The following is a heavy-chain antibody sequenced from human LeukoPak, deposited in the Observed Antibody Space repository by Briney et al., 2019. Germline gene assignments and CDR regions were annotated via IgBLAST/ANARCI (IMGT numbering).Heavy chain of an antibody. D-gene: IGHD2-15*01. CDR1: GFTFSCYA. J-gene: IGHJ4*02. CDR2: ISGSGDNT. V-gene: IGHV3-23*01. CDR3: AKDSSASCYSPIDY. Sequence: PGGSLRLSCTASGFTFSCYAMTLVRQAPGKGLEWVSVISGSGDNTYYADSVKGRFTISRDNSKNTLYLQMNSLRVEDTAVYYCAKDSSASCYSPIDYWGQGTLVTVSS.